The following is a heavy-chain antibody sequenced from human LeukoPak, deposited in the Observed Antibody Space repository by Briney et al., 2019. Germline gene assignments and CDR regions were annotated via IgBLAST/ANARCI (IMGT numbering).Heavy chain of an antibody. CDR3: ARDAPLGYSSSWPHSYYMDV. CDR1: GFTFDDYA. Sequence: PGGSLRLSCAASGFTFDDYAMHWVRQAPGKGLEWVSGISWNSGSIGYADSVKGRFTISRDNAKNSLYLQMNGLRAEDTAVYYCARDAPLGYSSSWPHSYYMDVWGKGTTVTVSS. V-gene: IGHV3-9*01. D-gene: IGHD6-13*01. J-gene: IGHJ6*03. CDR2: ISWNSGSI.